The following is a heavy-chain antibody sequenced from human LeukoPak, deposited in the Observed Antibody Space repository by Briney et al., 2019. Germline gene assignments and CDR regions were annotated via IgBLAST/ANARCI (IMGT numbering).Heavy chain of an antibody. CDR3: GRVKPRGRHIDY. CDR2: ISNDGRNI. V-gene: IGHV3-30*04. Sequence: GGSLRLSCATSGFTFSNYAMHWDRQAPGKGLEWVAVISNDGRNIYYADSVKGRFTISRDNSKDTLYLQMNSLRPDDTAVYYCGRVKPRGRHIDYWGQGTLVSVSS. J-gene: IGHJ4*02. D-gene: IGHD2-15*01. CDR1: GFTFSNYA.